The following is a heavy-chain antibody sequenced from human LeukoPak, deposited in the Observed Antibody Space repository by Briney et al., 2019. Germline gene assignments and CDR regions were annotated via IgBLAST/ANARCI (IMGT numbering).Heavy chain of an antibody. D-gene: IGHD5-12*01. CDR2: IFYDGNTK. Sequence: SGGPLRLSCQASGFPLSNYGMHWFRQAPGKGREGVAIIFYDGNTKYYADSVRGRFTISRDNSKNTLYLQMNSLRAEDTALYFCAQDRYNGYLAQWGQGTLVTVSS. J-gene: IGHJ4*02. CDR3: AQDRYNGYLAQ. CDR1: GFPLSNYG. V-gene: IGHV3-33*06.